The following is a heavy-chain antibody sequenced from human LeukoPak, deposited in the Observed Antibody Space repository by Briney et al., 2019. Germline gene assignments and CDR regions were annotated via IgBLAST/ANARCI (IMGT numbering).Heavy chain of an antibody. CDR2: INPSGGST. CDR3: AREGEVGGYSGYDQPYFDY. Sequence: ASVKVSCKASGYTFTSYYMHWVRQAPGQGLEWMGIINPSGGSTSYAQKFQGRVTMTRDTSTSTVYMELSSLRSEDTAVYYCAREGEVGGYSGYDQPYFDYWGQGTLVTVSS. D-gene: IGHD5-12*01. J-gene: IGHJ4*02. V-gene: IGHV1-46*01. CDR1: GYTFTSYY.